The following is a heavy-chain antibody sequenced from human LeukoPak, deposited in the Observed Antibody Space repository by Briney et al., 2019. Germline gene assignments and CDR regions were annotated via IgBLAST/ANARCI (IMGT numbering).Heavy chain of an antibody. D-gene: IGHD4-23*01. V-gene: IGHV4-39*07. Sequence: PSETLSLTCTVSGGSISSSSYYWGWIRQPPGKGLEWIGSIYYSGSTYYNPSLKSRVTISVDTSKNQFSLKLSSVTAADTAVYYCERGNGWFDPWGQGTLVTVSS. J-gene: IGHJ5*02. CDR2: IYYSGST. CDR3: ERGNGWFDP. CDR1: GGSISSSSYY.